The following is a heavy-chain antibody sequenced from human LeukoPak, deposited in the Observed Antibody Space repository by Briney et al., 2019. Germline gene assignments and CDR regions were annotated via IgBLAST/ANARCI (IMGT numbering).Heavy chain of an antibody. CDR2: IYPGDSDT. CDR3: ARQNDILTGYYDFDY. Sequence: RESLKISCKGSGYSFTSYWIGWVRQMPGKGLEWMGIIYPGDSDTRYSPSFQGQVTISADKSISTAYLQWSSLKASDTAMYYCARQNDILTGYYDFDYWGQGTLVTVSS. D-gene: IGHD3-9*01. V-gene: IGHV5-51*01. J-gene: IGHJ4*02. CDR1: GYSFTSYW.